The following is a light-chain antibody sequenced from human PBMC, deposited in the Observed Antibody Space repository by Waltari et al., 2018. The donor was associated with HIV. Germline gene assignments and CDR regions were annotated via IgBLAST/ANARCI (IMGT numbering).Light chain of an antibody. Sequence: QLVLTQSPSASASLRASVKLTCTLSSGHINYAIAWHQHRPEKGPRYLMRVNRDGSHIKGDGIPDRFSVSSSWAERYLIISVLLSEDESVYYCQTWTTGIVLFGGGTKLTVL. V-gene: IGLV4-69*01. CDR3: QTWTTGIVL. J-gene: IGLJ2*01. CDR1: SGHINYA. CDR2: VNRDGSH.